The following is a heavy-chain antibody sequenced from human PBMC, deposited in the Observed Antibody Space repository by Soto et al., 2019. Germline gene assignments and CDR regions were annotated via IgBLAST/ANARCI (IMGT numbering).Heavy chain of an antibody. CDR3: ARHTPAISISDH. V-gene: IGHV4-39*01. D-gene: IGHD2-15*01. CDR2: IYYSGST. CDR1: GGSISSSSYY. Sequence: QLQLQESGPGLVKPSETLSLTCTVSGGSISSSSYYWGWIRQPPGKGLEWIGSIYYSGSTYYNPSLKSRVTFAVDTSKHQFPLKLSSVTAADTAVYYCARHTPAISISDHWGQGTLVTVSS. J-gene: IGHJ4*02.